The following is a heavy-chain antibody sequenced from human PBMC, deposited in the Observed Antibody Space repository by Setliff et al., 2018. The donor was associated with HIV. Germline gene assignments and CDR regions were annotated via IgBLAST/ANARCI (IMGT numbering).Heavy chain of an antibody. Sequence: GGSLRLSCAASGFSFSNFAMSWVRQAPGKGLELVSAIYGGGSYTYYADSVKGRFTISRDNSQNALYLQMNGLRVEGAAVYYCVKGAPDYDTNPFYYYFYMHVWGKGTTVTVSS. V-gene: IGHV3-23*03. CDR2: IYGGGSYT. D-gene: IGHD4-17*01. CDR3: VKGAPDYDTNPFYYYFYMHV. CDR1: GFSFSNFA. J-gene: IGHJ6*03.